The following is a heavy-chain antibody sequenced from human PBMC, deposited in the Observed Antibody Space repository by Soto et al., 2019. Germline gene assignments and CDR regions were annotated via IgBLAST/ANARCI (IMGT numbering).Heavy chain of an antibody. CDR3: ARDSVVGATTSSRYFDY. Sequence: ASVKVSCKASGYTFTSYGISWVRQAPGQGLEWMGWISAYNGNTNYAQKLQGRVTMTTDTSTSTAYMELRSLRSDDTAVYYCARDSVVGATTSSRYFDYWGQGTLVTVSS. V-gene: IGHV1-18*01. CDR2: ISAYNGNT. J-gene: IGHJ4*02. D-gene: IGHD1-26*01. CDR1: GYTFTSYG.